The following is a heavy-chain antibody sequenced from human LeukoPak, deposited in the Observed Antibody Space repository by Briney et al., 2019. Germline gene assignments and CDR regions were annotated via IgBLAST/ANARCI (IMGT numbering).Heavy chain of an antibody. D-gene: IGHD3-9*01. CDR1: GYTFTGCY. V-gene: IGHV1-2*06. J-gene: IGHJ1*01. Sequence: ASVKVSCKASGYTFTGCYMHWVRQAPGQGLEWMGRINPNSGGTNYAQKFQGRVTMTRDTSISTAYMELSRLRSDDTAVYHCARGRHVLRYFDWSGEYFQHWGQGTLVTVSS. CDR2: INPNSGGT. CDR3: ARGRHVLRYFDWSGEYFQH.